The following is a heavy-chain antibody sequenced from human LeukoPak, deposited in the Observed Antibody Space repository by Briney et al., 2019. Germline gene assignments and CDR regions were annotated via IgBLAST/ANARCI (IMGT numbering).Heavy chain of an antibody. CDR3: ARPRSSSWYFSDWFDP. V-gene: IGHV4-34*01. J-gene: IGHJ5*02. D-gene: IGHD6-13*01. CDR2: INHSGST. Sequence: SETLSLTCAVYGGSFSGYYWSWIRQPPGKWLEWIGEINHSGSTNYNPSLKSRVTISVDTSKNQFSLKLSSVTAADTAVYYCARPRSSSWYFSDWFDPWGQGTLVTVSS. CDR1: GGSFSGYY.